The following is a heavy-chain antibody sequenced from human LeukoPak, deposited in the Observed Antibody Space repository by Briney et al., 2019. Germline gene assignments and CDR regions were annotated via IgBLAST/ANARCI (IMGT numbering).Heavy chain of an antibody. CDR1: GFTFSSYA. J-gene: IGHJ4*02. Sequence: GGSLRLSCAASGFTFSSYAVSWVRQAPGKGLEWVSAISGSGGSTYYADSVKGRFTISRDNSKNTLYLQMNSLRAEDTAVYYCAKDPHYDFWSGYYTGPYFDYWGQGTLVTVSS. CDR2: ISGSGGST. V-gene: IGHV3-23*01. CDR3: AKDPHYDFWSGYYTGPYFDY. D-gene: IGHD3-3*01.